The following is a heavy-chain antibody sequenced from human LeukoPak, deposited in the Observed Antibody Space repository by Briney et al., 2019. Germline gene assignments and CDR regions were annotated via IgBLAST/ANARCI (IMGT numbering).Heavy chain of an antibody. J-gene: IGHJ4*02. D-gene: IGHD2-8*01. CDR2: IYSGGST. V-gene: IGHV3-66*04. Sequence: GGSLRLSCAASGFTFSSYEMHWVRQAPGKGLEWVSVIYSGGSTDYADSVKGRFTISTDNSKNTLYLQMNSLRAEDTAVYYCASQKYCTNGICYRKYYFDYWGQGTLVTVSS. CDR3: ASQKYCTNGICYRKYYFDY. CDR1: GFTFSSYE.